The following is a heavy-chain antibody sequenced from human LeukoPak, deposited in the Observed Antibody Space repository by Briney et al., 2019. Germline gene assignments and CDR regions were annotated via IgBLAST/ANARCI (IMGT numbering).Heavy chain of an antibody. CDR2: ISYDGSNK. J-gene: IGHJ4*02. CDR3: AKGGSFDY. Sequence: PGGSLRLSCAASGFTFSSYGMHWVRQAPGKGLEWVAVISYDGSNKYYADSVKGRFTISRDNSKNTLYLQMSSLRAEDTAVYYCAKGGSFDYWGQGTLVTVSS. D-gene: IGHD1-26*01. V-gene: IGHV3-30*18. CDR1: GFTFSSYG.